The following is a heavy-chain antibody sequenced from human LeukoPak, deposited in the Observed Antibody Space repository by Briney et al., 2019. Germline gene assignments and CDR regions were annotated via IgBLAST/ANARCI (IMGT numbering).Heavy chain of an antibody. CDR2: IYYSGST. CDR3: ARGDSSWYYNFDY. Sequence: SETLSLTCTVSGGSISSSSYYWGWIRQPPGKGLEWIGSIYYSGSTYYNPSLKSRVTISVDTSKNQFSLKLSSVTAADTAVYYCARGDSSWYYNFDYWGQGTLVTVSS. D-gene: IGHD6-13*01. CDR1: GGSISSSSYY. J-gene: IGHJ4*02. V-gene: IGHV4-39*07.